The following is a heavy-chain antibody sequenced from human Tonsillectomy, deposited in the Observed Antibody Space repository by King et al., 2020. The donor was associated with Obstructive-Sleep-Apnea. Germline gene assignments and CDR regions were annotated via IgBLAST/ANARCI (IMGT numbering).Heavy chain of an antibody. V-gene: IGHV3-30*18. Sequence: VQLVESGGGVVQPGRSLRRSCAASGFTFTNYGMHWVRQAPGKGLEWVAVISFDGDNKFYTDSVQGRCIISRDNSKNTLYLQMNSLIVEDTAMYFCAKYENSGGSAWYPLDYWGQGILVTVSS. CDR1: GFTFTNYG. CDR3: AKYENSGGSAWYPLDY. CDR2: ISFDGDNK. D-gene: IGHD6-19*01. J-gene: IGHJ4*02.